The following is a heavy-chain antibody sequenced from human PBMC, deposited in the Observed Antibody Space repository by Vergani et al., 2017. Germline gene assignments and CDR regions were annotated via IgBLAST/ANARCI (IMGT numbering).Heavy chain of an antibody. CDR2: MYHSGSS. Sequence: QVRLQESGPGLVKPSETLSLTCSVSGGSMRGYHWSWIRQPPGKELGWIRYMYHSGSSNSNSTLWTRVTISRDTSKNQFSLKMNPVTAADTAVYYCGRVADFYGLGSRFLDLWGQGILVTVSS. CDR3: GRVADFYGLGSRFLDL. J-gene: IGHJ5*02. CDR1: GGSMRGYH. V-gene: IGHV4-59*01. D-gene: IGHD3-10*01.